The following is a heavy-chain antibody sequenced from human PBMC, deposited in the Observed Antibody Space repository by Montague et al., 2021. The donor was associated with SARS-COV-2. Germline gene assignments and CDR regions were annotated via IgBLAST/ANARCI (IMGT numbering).Heavy chain of an antibody. Sequence: SLRLSCPASGLTFSTYNMNWVRQAPGTGLEWVSSITNNNNYIYYGDSVRGRFTISGDNAKNSLYLQMNNLRAEDTGVYYCARGAEYYYYGMDVWGLGTKVTVSS. CDR1: GLTFSTYN. J-gene: IGHJ6*02. V-gene: IGHV3-21*01. CDR2: ITNNNNYI. CDR3: ARGAEYYYYGMDV.